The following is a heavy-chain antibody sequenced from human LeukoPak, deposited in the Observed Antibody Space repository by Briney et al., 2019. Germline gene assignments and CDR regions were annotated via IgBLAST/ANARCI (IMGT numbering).Heavy chain of an antibody. CDR1: GYTFTSYG. CDR2: ISAYNGNT. Sequence: GASVKVSCKASGYTFTSYGISWVRQAPGQGLEWMGWISAYNGNTNYAQKLQGRVTMTKDTSTSTAYMELRSLRSDDTAVYYCARDRLHWVPPPPPSATDYYMDVWGKGTTVTVSS. D-gene: IGHD1-1*01. J-gene: IGHJ6*03. CDR3: ARDRLHWVPPPPPSATDYYMDV. V-gene: IGHV1-18*01.